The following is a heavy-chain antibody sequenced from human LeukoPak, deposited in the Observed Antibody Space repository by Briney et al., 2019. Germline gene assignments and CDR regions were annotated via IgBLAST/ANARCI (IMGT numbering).Heavy chain of an antibody. CDR3: ARGGMITSGGVTRHFDY. V-gene: IGHV1-18*04. CDR1: GYTFTSYG. D-gene: IGHD3-16*01. CDR2: ISAYNGNT. Sequence: ASVKVSCKASGYTFTSYGISWVRQAPGQGLEWMGWISAYNGNTNYAQKLQGRVTMTTDTSTSTAYMELRSLRSDDTAVYYCARGGMITSGGVTRHFDYWGQGTLVTVSS. J-gene: IGHJ4*02.